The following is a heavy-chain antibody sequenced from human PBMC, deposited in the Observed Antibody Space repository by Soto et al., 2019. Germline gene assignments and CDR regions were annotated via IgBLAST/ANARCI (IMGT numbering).Heavy chain of an antibody. D-gene: IGHD3-10*01. V-gene: IGHV4-59*01. CDR3: ARGHLSAVTMVRGALRY. CDR2: IYYSGST. J-gene: IGHJ4*02. Sequence: SETRSLTCTVSGGSISSYYWSWIRQPPGKGLEWIGYIYYSGSTNYNPSLKSRVTISVDTSKNQFSLKLSSVTAADTAVYYCARGHLSAVTMVRGALRYWGQGTLVTVSS. CDR1: GGSISSYY.